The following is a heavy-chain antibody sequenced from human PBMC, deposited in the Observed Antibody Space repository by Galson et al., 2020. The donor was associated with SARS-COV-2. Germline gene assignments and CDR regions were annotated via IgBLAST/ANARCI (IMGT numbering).Heavy chain of an antibody. D-gene: IGHD6-13*01. V-gene: IGHV3-15*01. J-gene: IGHJ4*02. CDR1: GFTFSNAW. Sequence: GGSLRLSCAASGFTFSNAWMSWVRQAPGKGLEWVGRIKSKTDGGTTDYAAPVKGRFTISRDDSKNTLYLQMNSLKTEDTAVYYCTTDLYSSSWYRRGGSLDYWGQGTLVTVSS. CDR2: IKSKTDGGTT. CDR3: TTDLYSSSWYRRGGSLDY.